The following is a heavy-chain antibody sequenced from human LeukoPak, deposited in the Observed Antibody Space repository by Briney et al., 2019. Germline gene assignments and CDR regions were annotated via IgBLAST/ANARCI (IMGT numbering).Heavy chain of an antibody. CDR3: ARRTSDPVGARDY. D-gene: IGHD1-26*01. Sequence: PSETLSLTCTVSGDSISGSGNYWDWIRQSPGKGLEWIGSINYSGSTYYKPSLKSRVTIHVDMSKNQLSLKLSSVTAADTAVYYCARRTSDPVGARDYWGQGTLVTVSS. CDR1: GDSISGSGNY. CDR2: INYSGST. J-gene: IGHJ4*02. V-gene: IGHV4-39*01.